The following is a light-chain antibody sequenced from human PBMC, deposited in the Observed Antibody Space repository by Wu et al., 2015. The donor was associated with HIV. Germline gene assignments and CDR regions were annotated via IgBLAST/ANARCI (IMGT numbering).Light chain of an antibody. CDR2: KTS. CDR3: QHYDSYYFYN. V-gene: IGKV1-5*03. CDR1: QSIDDW. J-gene: IGKJ2*01. Sequence: DIQMTQSPPTLSASVGDRVTITCRASQSIDDWLAWYQQKPGKAPNLLIYKTSNLKNGVPSRFSGSGSGTQFTLTISSLQPDDFATYYCQHYDSYYFYNFGQGTKLE.